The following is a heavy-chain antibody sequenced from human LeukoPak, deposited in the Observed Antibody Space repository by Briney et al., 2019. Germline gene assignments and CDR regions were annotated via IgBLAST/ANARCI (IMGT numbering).Heavy chain of an antibody. D-gene: IGHD3-22*01. CDR1: GASISSSTYY. CDR2: TYYSGST. CDR3: ARHRLGSGYYFLLDY. Sequence: SETLSLTCTVSGASISSSTYYWGWIRQAPWKGLEWIGTTYYSGSTYYNPSLRSRVTISADTSENQFSLKLSSATAADTAVYYCARHRLGSGYYFLLDYWGQGALVTVSS. J-gene: IGHJ4*02. V-gene: IGHV4-39*01.